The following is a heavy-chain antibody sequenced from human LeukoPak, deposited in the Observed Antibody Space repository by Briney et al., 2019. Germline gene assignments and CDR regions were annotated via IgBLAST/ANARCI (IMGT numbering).Heavy chain of an antibody. CDR2: ISSCSSYI. Sequence: GGSLRLSCAASGFTFSSYSMNWVRQAPGKGLEWVSSISSCSSYIYYADSVKGRFTISRDNAKNSLYLQMNSLRAEDTAVYYCARGVDTAMILWSAFDIWGQGTMVTVSS. CDR3: ARGVDTAMILWSAFDI. D-gene: IGHD5-18*01. J-gene: IGHJ3*02. V-gene: IGHV3-21*01. CDR1: GFTFSSYS.